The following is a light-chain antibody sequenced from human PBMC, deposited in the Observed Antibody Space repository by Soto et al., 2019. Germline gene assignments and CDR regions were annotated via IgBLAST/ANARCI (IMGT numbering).Light chain of an antibody. V-gene: IGKV3D-20*02. CDR1: QSLSNRY. CDR3: QQRSNWLT. Sequence: EILLTQSPGTLSLSPGERAILSCRASQSLSNRYLAWYQQMPGRAPRLLIYDASNRATGIPARFSGSGSGTDFTLTISSLEPEDFAVYYCQQRSNWLTFGGGTKVEIK. J-gene: IGKJ4*01. CDR2: DAS.